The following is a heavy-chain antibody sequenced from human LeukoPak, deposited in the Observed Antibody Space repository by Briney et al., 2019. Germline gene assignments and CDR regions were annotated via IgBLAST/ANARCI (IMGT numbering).Heavy chain of an antibody. Sequence: GGSLRLSCAASGFIFSNYGMHWVRQAPGKGLEWVAVISYDGSSKFYADSVRGRFTISRDNSKNSLYLQMNSLTVEDTATYYCAGEPRQLAYWGQGTLVTVSS. CDR1: GFIFSNYG. CDR3: AGEPRQLAY. CDR2: ISYDGSSK. J-gene: IGHJ4*02. D-gene: IGHD6-6*01. V-gene: IGHV3-30*03.